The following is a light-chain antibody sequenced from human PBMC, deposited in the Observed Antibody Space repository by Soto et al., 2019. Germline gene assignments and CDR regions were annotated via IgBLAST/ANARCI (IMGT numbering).Light chain of an antibody. V-gene: IGKV1-5*03. CDR2: RTS. CDR3: QQYDTYPWT. Sequence: DIQMTQSPSTLSASVGDRVTIAGRASQSINIWMAWYQQKPGKAPNLLIYRTSSLESGVPSRFSGSGSGTEFTLTISDLQPDDFATYYCQQYDTYPWTFGQGTRVEIK. CDR1: QSINIW. J-gene: IGKJ1*01.